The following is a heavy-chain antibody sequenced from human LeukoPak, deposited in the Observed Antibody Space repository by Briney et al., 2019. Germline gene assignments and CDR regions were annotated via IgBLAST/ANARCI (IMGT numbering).Heavy chain of an antibody. CDR2: IYYSGST. CDR1: GGSISSSSYY. CDR3: ARGEEEVPAAANNWFDP. V-gene: IGHV4-31*03. J-gene: IGHJ5*02. D-gene: IGHD2-2*01. Sequence: NASETLSLTCTVSGGSISSSSYYWGWIRQPPGKGLEWIGYIYYSGSTYYNPSLKSRVTISVDTSKDQFSLKLSSVTAADTAVYYCARGEEEVPAAANNWFDPWGQGTLVTVSS.